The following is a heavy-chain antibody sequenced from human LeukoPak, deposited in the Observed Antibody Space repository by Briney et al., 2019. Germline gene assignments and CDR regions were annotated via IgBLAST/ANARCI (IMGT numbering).Heavy chain of an antibody. J-gene: IGHJ4*02. CDR2: INQDGSEK. CDR1: GFTFSSYW. CDR3: ARYGALDY. V-gene: IGHV3-7*04. Sequence: GGSLRLSCAASGFTFSSYWMSWVRQAPGKGLQGVANINQDGSEKYYVDSVKGRFTISRDNAKNSLYLQMKSLRTEDMAVYYCARYGALDYWGQGTLVTVSS. D-gene: IGHD4-17*01.